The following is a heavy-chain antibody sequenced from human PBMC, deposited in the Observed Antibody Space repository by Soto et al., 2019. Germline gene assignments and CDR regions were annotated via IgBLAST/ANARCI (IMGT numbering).Heavy chain of an antibody. J-gene: IGHJ6*02. D-gene: IGHD1-26*01. CDR3: ARGSLSYYYYYGMDV. Sequence: SETLSLTCTVSGDSLSSPTYYWSWIRHPPGKGLEWIAHIYYSGRTIYNPSLQSRVAISVDTSKNQFYLELSSVTAADTAVYYCARGSLSYYYYYGMDVWGQGTTVTVSS. CDR1: GDSLSSPTYY. CDR2: IYYSGRT. V-gene: IGHV4-61*01.